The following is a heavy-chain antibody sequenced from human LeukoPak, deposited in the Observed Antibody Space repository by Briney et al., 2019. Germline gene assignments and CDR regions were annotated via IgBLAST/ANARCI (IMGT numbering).Heavy chain of an antibody. D-gene: IGHD2-15*01. CDR1: GGSFRGYY. CDR3: ARSRYCSGGSCYSGYFQH. CDR2: INHSGST. Sequence: SETLSLTCAVYGGSFRGYYWSWIRHPPGKGLELIGEINHSGSTNYNPSLKSRVTISVDTSKNQFSLKLSSVTAADTAVYYCARSRYCSGGSCYSGYFQHWGQGTLVTVSS. V-gene: IGHV4-34*01. J-gene: IGHJ1*01.